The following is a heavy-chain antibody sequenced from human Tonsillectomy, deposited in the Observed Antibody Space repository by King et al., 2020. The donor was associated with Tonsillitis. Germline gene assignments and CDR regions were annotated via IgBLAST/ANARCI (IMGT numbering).Heavy chain of an antibody. CDR2: TRNKANSYTT. Sequence: VQLVESGGGLVQPGGSLRLSCAASGFTFSDHYMDWVRQAPGKGLEWVGRTRNKANSYTTEYAASVKGRFTISRDDSKNSLYLQMNSLKTEDTAVYYCAREYSGSCFSFFGYYYYMDVWGKGTTVTVSS. CDR1: GFTFSDHY. CDR3: AREYSGSCFSFFGYYYYMDV. D-gene: IGHD1-26*01. J-gene: IGHJ6*03. V-gene: IGHV3-72*01.